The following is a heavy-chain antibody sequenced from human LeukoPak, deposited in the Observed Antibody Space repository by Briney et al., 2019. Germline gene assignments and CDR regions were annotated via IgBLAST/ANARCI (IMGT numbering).Heavy chain of an antibody. CDR2: IYHSGST. Sequence: SETLSLTCTVSGYSISSGYYWGWIRQPPGKGLEWIGSIYHSGSTYYNPSLKSRVTISVDTSKNQFSLKLSSVTAADTAVYYCARDRGDDGMDVWGQGTTVTVSS. J-gene: IGHJ6*02. V-gene: IGHV4-38-2*02. CDR1: GYSISSGYY. CDR3: ARDRGDDGMDV. D-gene: IGHD4-17*01.